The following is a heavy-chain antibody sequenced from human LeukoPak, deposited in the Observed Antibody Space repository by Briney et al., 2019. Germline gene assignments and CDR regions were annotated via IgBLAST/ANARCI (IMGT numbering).Heavy chain of an antibody. Sequence: ASGKLSGKAAGSTVTIFDMNWGGGSAGQGLEWRGWINLNSGGTNYAKNFHRRGTVTRYTAISTAYMEVSRLKSDDTAVYYCARDRYGSGRHWFDPWGQGPLVPVSS. CDR2: INLNSGGT. CDR3: ARDRYGSGRHWFDP. D-gene: IGHD3-10*01. J-gene: IGHJ5*02. V-gene: IGHV1-2*02. CDR1: GSTVTIFD.